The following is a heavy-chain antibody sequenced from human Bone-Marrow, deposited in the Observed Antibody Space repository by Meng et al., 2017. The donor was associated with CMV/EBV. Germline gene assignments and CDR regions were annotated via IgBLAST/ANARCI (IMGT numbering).Heavy chain of an antibody. CDR3: ARDLNYSSRWSNAFDI. CDR1: GFTFSSYW. V-gene: IGHV3-7*01. J-gene: IGHJ3*02. Sequence: GESLKISCAASGFTFSSYWMSWVRQAPGKGLEWVANIKQDGSEKYYVDSVKGRFTISRDNAKKSLYLQMNSLRAEDTAVYYSARDLNYSSRWSNAFDIWGQGTMVTVSS. CDR2: IKQDGSEK. D-gene: IGHD6-13*01.